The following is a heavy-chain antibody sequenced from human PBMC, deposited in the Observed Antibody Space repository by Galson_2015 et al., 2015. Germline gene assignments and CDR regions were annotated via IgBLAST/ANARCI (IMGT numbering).Heavy chain of an antibody. CDR2: ISAHNGNT. J-gene: IGHJ6*03. V-gene: IGHV1-18*01. Sequence: SVKVSCKASGYTFTSYGISWVRQAPGQGLEWMGWISAHNGNTNYAQKLQGRVTMTTDTSTSTAYMELRSLRSDDTAVYYCARDAIPQGCSSTSCYLVYYYYMDVWGKGTTVTVSS. CDR1: GYTFTSYG. D-gene: IGHD2-2*01. CDR3: ARDAIPQGCSSTSCYLVYYYYMDV.